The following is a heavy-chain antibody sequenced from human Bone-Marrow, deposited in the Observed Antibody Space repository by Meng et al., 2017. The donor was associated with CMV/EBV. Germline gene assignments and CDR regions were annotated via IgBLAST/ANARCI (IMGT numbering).Heavy chain of an antibody. CDR2: ISYDGSNK. CDR1: GFTFSSYA. J-gene: IGHJ2*01. CDR3: AKDLNGYFDL. Sequence: GESLKISCAASGFTFSSYAMHWVRQAPGKGLEWVAVISYDGSNKYYADSVKGRFTISRDNSKNTLYLQMNSLRAEDTAVYYCAKDLNGYFDLWGRGTLVTVYS. D-gene: IGHD2-8*01. V-gene: IGHV3-30-3*01.